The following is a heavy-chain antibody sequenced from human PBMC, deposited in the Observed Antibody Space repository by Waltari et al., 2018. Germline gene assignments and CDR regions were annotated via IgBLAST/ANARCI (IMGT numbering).Heavy chain of an antibody. J-gene: IGHJ6*02. CDR2: ISGSGGST. CDR3: AKAGGVVVVAATRYGMDV. D-gene: IGHD2-15*01. CDR1: GFTFSSYA. Sequence: EVQLLESGGGLVQPGGSLRLSCAASGFTFSSYAMSWVRQAPGTGLAWVSAISGSGGSTYYTDSVKGRFTISRDNSKNTLYLQMNSLRAEDTAVYYCAKAGGVVVVAATRYGMDVWGQGTTVTVSS. V-gene: IGHV3-23*01.